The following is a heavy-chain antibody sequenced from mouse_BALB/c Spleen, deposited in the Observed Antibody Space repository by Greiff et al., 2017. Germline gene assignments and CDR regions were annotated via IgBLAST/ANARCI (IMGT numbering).Heavy chain of an antibody. D-gene: IGHD2-14*01. CDR1: GFNIKDTY. CDR3: ARGYDAGYAMDY. J-gene: IGHJ4*01. CDR2: IDPANGNT. V-gene: IGHV14-3*02. Sequence: VQLQQSGAELVKPGASVKLSCTASGFNIKDTYMHWVKQRPEQGLEWIGRIDPANGNTKYDPKFQGKATITADTSSNTAYLQLSSLTSEDTAVYYCARGYDAGYAMDYWGQGTSVTVSS.